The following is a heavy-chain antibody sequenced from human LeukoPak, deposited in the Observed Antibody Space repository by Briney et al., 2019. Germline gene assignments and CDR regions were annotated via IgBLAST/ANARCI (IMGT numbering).Heavy chain of an antibody. V-gene: IGHV4-39*07. CDR3: ARDPRVQEYGDFDFDY. CDR2: MSYSGSA. Sequence: SETLSLTCTVSGGSIRSSSYYWGWIRQPPGKGLEWIGSMSYSGSAYYNPSLKSRVTISVDTSKNQFSLKLSSVTAADTAVYYCARDPRVQEYGDFDFDYWGQGTLVTVSS. D-gene: IGHD4-17*01. J-gene: IGHJ4*02. CDR1: GGSIRSSSYY.